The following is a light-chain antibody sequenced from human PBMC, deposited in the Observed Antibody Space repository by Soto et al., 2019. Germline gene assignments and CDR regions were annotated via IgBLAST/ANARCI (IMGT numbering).Light chain of an antibody. J-gene: IGLJ2*01. Sequence: QSAMTQPASVSGSPGQSITISCTGTSSDVGSYNLVSWYQQHPGKAPKLMIYEGSKRPSGVSNRCSGSKSGNTASLTISGLQAEDEADYYCCSYAGSSTPVVFGGGTTVTVL. CDR1: SSDVGSYNL. CDR2: EGS. CDR3: CSYAGSSTPVV. V-gene: IGLV2-23*01.